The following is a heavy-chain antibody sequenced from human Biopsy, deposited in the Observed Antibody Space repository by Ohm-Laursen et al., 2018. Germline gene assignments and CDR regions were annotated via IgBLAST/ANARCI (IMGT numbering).Heavy chain of an antibody. CDR3: ARGTGRYYVYGAFDI. Sequence: PSQTLSLTCRVSGDSINNYYWSWIRQPAGKGLEWIGRIYTSGSPNYNLSLESRVTMSVDTSKNQFSLNLRSVTAADTAVYYCARGTGRYYVYGAFDIWGQGTVVTVSS. J-gene: IGHJ3*02. D-gene: IGHD1-26*01. CDR1: GDSINNYY. CDR2: IYTSGSP. V-gene: IGHV4-4*07.